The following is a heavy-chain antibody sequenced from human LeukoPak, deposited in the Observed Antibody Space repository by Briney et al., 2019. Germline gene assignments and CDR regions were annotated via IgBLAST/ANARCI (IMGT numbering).Heavy chain of an antibody. J-gene: IGHJ6*04. CDR3: ARGPYYGSGSRADGMDA. CDR2: ISPYNGNT. CDR1: GYILTTYG. D-gene: IGHD3-10*01. Sequence: ASVKVSCKASGYILTTYGFSCVRQAPGQGLERMGRISPYNGNTNYAQKFQGRVTMTADTSTSIVYMELRSLRSDDTAVYYCARGPYYGSGSRADGMDAWGKGTTVTVSS. V-gene: IGHV1-18*04.